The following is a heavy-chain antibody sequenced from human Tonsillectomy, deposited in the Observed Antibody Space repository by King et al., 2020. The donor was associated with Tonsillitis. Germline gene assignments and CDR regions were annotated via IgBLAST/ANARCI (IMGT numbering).Heavy chain of an antibody. J-gene: IGHJ4*02. Sequence: QLQESGPGLVKPSQTLSLTCTVSDGSISSGGYYWSGIRQHPGKGLEWIGNIFHSGSTYYNPSLKSRIIISVDTSNNQFSLKLSSVTAADTAVYYCARLSYYDSRGYYHYYFDYWGQGTLVSVSS. CDR2: IFHSGST. V-gene: IGHV4-31*03. CDR3: ARLSYYDSRGYYHYYFDY. CDR1: DGSISSGGYY. D-gene: IGHD3-22*01.